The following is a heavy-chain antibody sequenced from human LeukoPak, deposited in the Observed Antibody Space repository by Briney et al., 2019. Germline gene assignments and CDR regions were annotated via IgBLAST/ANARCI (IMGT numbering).Heavy chain of an antibody. V-gene: IGHV1-18*01. CDR3: ARWGPSPSDY. J-gene: IGHJ4*02. CDR1: GYIFINHG. D-gene: IGHD3-16*01. Sequence: GASVKVSCKASGYIFINHGIAWVRQAPGQGLEYMGWISAYNGNTDYAQNLQGRVPMTTDTSTTTAYMELRSLTSDDTAVYYCARWGPSPSDYWGQGTLVTVSS. CDR2: ISAYNGNT.